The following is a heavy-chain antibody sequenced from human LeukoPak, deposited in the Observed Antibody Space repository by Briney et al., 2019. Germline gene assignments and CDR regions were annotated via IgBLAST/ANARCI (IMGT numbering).Heavy chain of an antibody. Sequence: PGGSLRLSCAASKFTFSSYAMHWVRQAPGKGLEWVAVISYDGSNKYYADSVKGRFTISRDNSKNTLYLQMNNLRAEDTAVYYCAKGRRTPLVGTITKSWVDYWGQGTLVTVSS. CDR3: AKGRRTPLVGTITKSWVDY. J-gene: IGHJ4*02. V-gene: IGHV3-30*04. CDR2: ISYDGSNK. CDR1: KFTFSSYA. D-gene: IGHD3-10*01.